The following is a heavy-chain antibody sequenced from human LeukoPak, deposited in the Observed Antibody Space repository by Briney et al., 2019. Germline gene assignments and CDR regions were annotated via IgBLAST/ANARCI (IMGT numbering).Heavy chain of an antibody. V-gene: IGHV3-53*01. J-gene: IGHJ3*01. CDR2: LYSGGGT. Sequence: PGGSLRLSCAASGFTVSRNYVSWVRQAPGKGLEWVSNLYSGGGTYYADSVKGRFTISRDISKNTVYLQMNSLRADDTAVYYCARGGALYDILPRNLIDVFDVWAKGKMVTVSS. CDR3: ARGGALYDILPRNLIDVFDV. D-gene: IGHD3-9*01. CDR1: GFTVSRNY.